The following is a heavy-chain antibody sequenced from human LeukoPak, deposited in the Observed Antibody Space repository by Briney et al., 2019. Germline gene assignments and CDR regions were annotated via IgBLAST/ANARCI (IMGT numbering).Heavy chain of an antibody. J-gene: IGHJ4*02. CDR1: GGSISSGDDY. CDR3: ARYYDILTGYPDSSGYYGLDY. D-gene: IGHD3-9*01. CDR2: IYYSGST. Sequence: SQTLPLTCTVSGGSISSGDDYWSWIRQPPGKGLEWIGYIYYSGSTYYNPSLKSRVTISVDTSKNQFSLKLSSVTAADTAVYYCARYYDILTGYPDSSGYYGLDYWGQGTLVTVSS. V-gene: IGHV4-30-4*08.